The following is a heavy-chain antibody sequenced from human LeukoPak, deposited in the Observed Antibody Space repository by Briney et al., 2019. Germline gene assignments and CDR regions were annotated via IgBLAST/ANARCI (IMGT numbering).Heavy chain of an antibody. CDR3: AKDAGPRGTYSGLFDY. CDR2: IKEDGSDK. D-gene: IGHD1-26*01. J-gene: IGHJ4*02. V-gene: IGHV3-7*01. CDR1: GFTFSSYW. Sequence: PGGSLRLSCAASGFTFSSYWMSWVRQAPGKGLEWVANIKEDGSDKKYVDSVKGRFTTSRDNAKNSPYLQMNSLRAEDAAVYYCAKDAGPRGTYSGLFDYWGQGTLVTVSP.